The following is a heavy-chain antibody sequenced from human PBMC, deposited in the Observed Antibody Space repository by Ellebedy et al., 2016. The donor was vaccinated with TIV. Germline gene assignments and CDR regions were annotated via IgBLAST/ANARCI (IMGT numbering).Heavy chain of an antibody. CDR2: IYYSGTT. CDR1: GASISGYY. D-gene: IGHD3-10*02. V-gene: IGHV4-59*01. Sequence: MPSETLSLTCSVPGASISGYYWSWMRQRPGRGLEWIGHIYYSGTTKYNPSLKRRVTMSIDTSTKYFSLRLTSVTAADTAVYYCAMLGSLWGWFDPWGQGTLVTVSA. CDR3: AMLGSLWGWFDP. J-gene: IGHJ5*02.